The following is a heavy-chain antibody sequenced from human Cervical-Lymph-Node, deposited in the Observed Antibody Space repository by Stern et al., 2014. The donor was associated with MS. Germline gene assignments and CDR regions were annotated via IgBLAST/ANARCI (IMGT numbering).Heavy chain of an antibody. CDR1: GFTFSHYS. D-gene: IGHD4-17*01. CDR3: ARARVGDYARSPHLDS. V-gene: IGHV3-21*01. J-gene: IGHJ4*02. CDR2: ISNNSTHT. Sequence: VHLVESGAGLVKPPESLRLSCDASGFTFSHYSINWVRHAPGQWLDWISSISNNSTHTCYADSVEGRFTISRDSAKDSVSLHMVSLRAEDTAVYYCARARVGDYARSPHLDSWGQGTLVTVSS.